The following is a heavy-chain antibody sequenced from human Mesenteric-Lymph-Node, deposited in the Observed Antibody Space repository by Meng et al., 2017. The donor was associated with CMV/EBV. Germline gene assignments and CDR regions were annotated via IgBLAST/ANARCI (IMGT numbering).Heavy chain of an antibody. D-gene: IGHD1-1*01. CDR3: AKSRTGTHYSMDV. CDR2: ISTDGSST. V-gene: IGHV3-74*01. J-gene: IGHJ6*02. Sequence: GESLKISCAASGFTFSSYWMHWVRQAPGKGLVWVSRISTDGSSTNYADSVKGRFTISRDNAKNTLYLQMNSLRAEDTAVYYCAKSRTGTHYSMDVWGQGTTVTVSS. CDR1: GFTFSSYW.